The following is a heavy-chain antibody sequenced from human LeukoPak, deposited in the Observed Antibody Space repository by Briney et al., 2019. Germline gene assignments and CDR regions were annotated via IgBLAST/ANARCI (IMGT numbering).Heavy chain of an antibody. Sequence: GGSLRLSCAASGFTFSSYGMHWVRQAPGKGLEWVAVISYDGSNKYYADSVKGRLTISRDNSKNTLYLQMNSLRAEDTAVYYCAKDSKWLRLSGLFDYWGQGTLVTVSS. CDR3: AKDSKWLRLSGLFDY. CDR2: ISYDGSNK. V-gene: IGHV3-30*18. J-gene: IGHJ4*02. CDR1: GFTFSSYG. D-gene: IGHD5-12*01.